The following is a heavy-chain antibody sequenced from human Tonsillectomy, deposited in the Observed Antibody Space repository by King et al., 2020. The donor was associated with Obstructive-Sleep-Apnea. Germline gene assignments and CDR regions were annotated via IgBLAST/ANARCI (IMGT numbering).Heavy chain of an antibody. CDR2: ICYSGRT. Sequence: LQLQESGPGLVKPSGTLSLTCTVSGGSISSTSYCWGWIRQPPGKGLKWIGSICYSGRTYCNPSLKSRVTISIDTSKNQFSLNLGSVTAADTAVYYCARERAVGTNWFDPWGQGTLVTVSS. J-gene: IGHJ5*02. CDR3: ARERAVGTNWFDP. CDR1: GGSISSTSYC. V-gene: IGHV4-39*07. D-gene: IGHD6-13*01.